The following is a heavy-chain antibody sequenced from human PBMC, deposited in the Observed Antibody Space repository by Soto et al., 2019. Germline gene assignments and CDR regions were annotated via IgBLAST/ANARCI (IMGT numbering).Heavy chain of an antibody. Sequence: TSQTLSLTCTVSGGSISSYYWSWIRHPPGKGLEWIGYVYNSGGTNYNPSLKSRVTISVDTSKNHFSLKLSSFTASDTPIDFCAAASGCSRDVFDCWGQGTLVTVSS. CDR3: AAASGCSRDVFDC. J-gene: IGHJ4*02. D-gene: IGHD6-19*01. CDR1: GGSISSYY. V-gene: IGHV4-59*01. CDR2: VYNSGGT.